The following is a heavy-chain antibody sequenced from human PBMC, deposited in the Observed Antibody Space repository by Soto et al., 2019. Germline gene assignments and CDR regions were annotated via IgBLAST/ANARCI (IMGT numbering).Heavy chain of an antibody. CDR2: IYPGDSDT. V-gene: IGHV5-51*01. D-gene: IGHD3-9*01. Sequence: GESLKISCKGSGYTFTNYWIGWVRQMPGKGLEWMGIIYPGDSDTRYSPSFQGQVTISADKSISTAYLQWSSLKASDTAMYYCARLNYNILTGDRGSWSDPWGQGTLVTVSS. CDR3: ARLNYNILTGDRGSWSDP. J-gene: IGHJ5*02. CDR1: GYTFTNYW.